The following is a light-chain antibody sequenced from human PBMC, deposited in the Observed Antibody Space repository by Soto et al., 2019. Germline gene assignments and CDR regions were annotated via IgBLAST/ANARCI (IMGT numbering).Light chain of an antibody. CDR1: QSISNW. CDR2: DAS. V-gene: IGKV1-33*01. J-gene: IGKJ4*01. Sequence: DILLTQSPSTLPASVGDRVTITCRASQSISNWLAWFQQKPGKAPKLLIYDASNLETGVPSRFSGSGSGTDFTFTISSLQPEDIAAYYCQQYGNHPLTFGGGTKVDIK. CDR3: QQYGNHPLT.